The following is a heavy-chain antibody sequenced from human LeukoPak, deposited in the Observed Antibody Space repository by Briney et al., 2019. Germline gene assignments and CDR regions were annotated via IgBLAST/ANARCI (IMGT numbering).Heavy chain of an antibody. D-gene: IGHD2-15*01. V-gene: IGHV1-18*04. CDR1: GYTFTSYG. Sequence: ASVKVSCKASGYTFTSYGISWVRQAPGQGLEWMGWISAYNGNTSYAQKLQGRVTMTTDTSTSTAYMELRSLRSDDTAVYYCARDCSGGSCYSTVVYWGQGTLVTVSS. J-gene: IGHJ4*02. CDR3: ARDCSGGSCYSTVVY. CDR2: ISAYNGNT.